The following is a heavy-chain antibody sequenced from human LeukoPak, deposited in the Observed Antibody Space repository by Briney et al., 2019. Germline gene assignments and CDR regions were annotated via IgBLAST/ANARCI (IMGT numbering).Heavy chain of an antibody. Sequence: PGRSLRLSCAASGFTFSSYAMHWVRQAPGKGLEWVAVISYDGSNKYYADSVKGRFTISRDNSKNTLYLQMNSLRAEDTAVYYCARGLQLLMYGMDVWGQGTRSPSP. CDR1: GFTFSSYA. CDR2: ISYDGSNK. V-gene: IGHV3-30-3*01. J-gene: IGHJ6*02. CDR3: ARGLQLLMYGMDV. D-gene: IGHD2-2*01.